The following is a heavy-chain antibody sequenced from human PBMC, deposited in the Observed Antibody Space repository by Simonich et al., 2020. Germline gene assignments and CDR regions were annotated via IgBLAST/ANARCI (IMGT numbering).Heavy chain of an antibody. CDR1: GGTFSSYA. D-gene: IGHD3-10*01. J-gene: IGHJ6*02. CDR3: ARAAGGGSVSYYTEIYYYYGMDV. Sequence: QVQLVQSGAEVKKPGSSVKVSCKASGGTFSSYAFSWVRQAPGQGLRWMGWINPILGKANDAQRFQGRVTITADKSTSTAYMELSSLRSEDTAVYYCARAAGGGSVSYYTEIYYYYGMDVWGQGTTVTVSS. V-gene: IGHV1-69*10. CDR2: INPILGKA.